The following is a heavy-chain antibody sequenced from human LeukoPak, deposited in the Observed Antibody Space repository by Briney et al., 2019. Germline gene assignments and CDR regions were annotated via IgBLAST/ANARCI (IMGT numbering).Heavy chain of an antibody. D-gene: IGHD5-24*01. CDR2: IYYSGST. V-gene: IGHV4-39*01. CDR1: GGSISGSSYY. CDR3: ARHLDGYNGFDP. J-gene: IGHJ5*02. Sequence: SETLSLTCTVSGGSISGSSYYWGGIRQPPRKDLEWIGSIYYSGSTYYNPSLKSRVTISVDTSKNQFSLKLSSVTATDTAVYYCARHLDGYNGFDPWGQGTLVTVSS.